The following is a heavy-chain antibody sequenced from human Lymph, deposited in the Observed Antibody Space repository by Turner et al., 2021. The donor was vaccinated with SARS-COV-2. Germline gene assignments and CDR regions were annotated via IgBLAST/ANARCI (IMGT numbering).Heavy chain of an antibody. CDR3: AKSRDLQSMVRGVDPFDY. V-gene: IGHV1-2*02. J-gene: IGHJ4*02. CDR1: GYTFTGYY. Sequence: QVQLVQSGAEVKKPGASVKVSCKASGYTFTGYYIPWVRQAPGQGLEWMGWINSNSGGTNYAQRFQGRVTMTRDTSLSTAYMQLSRLRSDDTAVYYCAKSRDLQSMVRGVDPFDYWGQGTLVTVSS. D-gene: IGHD3-10*01. CDR2: INSNSGGT.